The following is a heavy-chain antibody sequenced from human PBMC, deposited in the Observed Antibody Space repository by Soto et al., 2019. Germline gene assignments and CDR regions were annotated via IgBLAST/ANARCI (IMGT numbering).Heavy chain of an antibody. V-gene: IGHV4-4*07. D-gene: IGHD1-26*01. CDR1: GDSMGKYY. CDR3: ARTVGAAYYFDF. Sequence: SDTLSLTCTVSGDSMGKYYWRWIRQPAGKGLEWIGRIYTSGSTNYNPSLKSRVNMSIDTSNNHFSLNLKSVTAADAAVYYCARTVGAAYYFDFWGQGALVTVSS. J-gene: IGHJ4*02. CDR2: IYTSGST.